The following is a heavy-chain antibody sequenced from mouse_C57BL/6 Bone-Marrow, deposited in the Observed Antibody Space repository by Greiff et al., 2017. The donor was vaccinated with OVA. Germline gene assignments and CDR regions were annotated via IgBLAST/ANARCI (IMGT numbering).Heavy chain of an antibody. D-gene: IGHD1-1*01. CDR1: GYTFTDHT. J-gene: IGHJ3*01. Sequence: VQLQQSDAELVKPGASVKISCKVSGYTFTDHTIHWMKQRPEQGLEWIGYIYPRDGSTKYNEKFKGKATLTADKYSSTAYMQLNSLTSEDSAVYCCARWGDGSSSAWFAYWGQGTLVTVSA. V-gene: IGHV1-78*01. CDR3: ARWGDGSSSAWFAY. CDR2: IYPRDGST.